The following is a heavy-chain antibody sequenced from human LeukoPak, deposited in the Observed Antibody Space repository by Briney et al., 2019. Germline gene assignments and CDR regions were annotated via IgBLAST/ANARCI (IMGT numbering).Heavy chain of an antibody. J-gene: IGHJ4*02. CDR3: ARGLSGYDYSDY. CDR2: IYYSGST. D-gene: IGHD3-22*01. CDR1: GGSFSSGDYY. Sequence: SETLSLTCTVSGGSFSSGDYYWSWIRQPPGKGLEWIGYIYYSGSTYYNPSLQSRVTLSVDTSQNRFSLRLTSVTAADTAVYYCARGLSGYDYSDYWGQGTLVSVSS. V-gene: IGHV4-30-4*01.